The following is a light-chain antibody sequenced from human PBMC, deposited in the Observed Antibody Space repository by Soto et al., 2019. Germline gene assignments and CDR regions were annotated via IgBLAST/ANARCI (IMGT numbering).Light chain of an antibody. J-gene: IGKJ5*01. Sequence: DIQMTQSPSSLCASVGDRVTITCRASQSISSYLNWYQQKPGKAPKLLIYAASSLQSGVPSRFSGSGSGTDFTLTISSLQPEDFATYYCQHTYITPNTFGQGTRLEIK. CDR2: AAS. CDR1: QSISSY. V-gene: IGKV1-39*01. CDR3: QHTYITPNT.